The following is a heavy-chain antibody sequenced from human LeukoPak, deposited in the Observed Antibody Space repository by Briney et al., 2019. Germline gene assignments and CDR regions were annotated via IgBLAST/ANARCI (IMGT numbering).Heavy chain of an antibody. Sequence: SETLSLTCTVSGGSISSYYWSWIRQPPGKGLEWIGYIYYSGSTNYNPSLKSRVTISVDTSKNQFSLKLSSVTAADTAVYYCARGLRSVQYDILTGYYKEYYYYGMDVWGQGTTVTVSS. J-gene: IGHJ6*02. CDR1: GGSISSYY. CDR3: ARGLRSVQYDILTGYYKEYYYYGMDV. V-gene: IGHV4-59*01. CDR2: IYYSGST. D-gene: IGHD3-9*01.